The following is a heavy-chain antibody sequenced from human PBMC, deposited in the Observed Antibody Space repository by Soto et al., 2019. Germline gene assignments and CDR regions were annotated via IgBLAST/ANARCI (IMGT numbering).Heavy chain of an antibody. CDR3: AREGIAVAEPSDS. J-gene: IGHJ4*02. Sequence: GGSLRLSCAASGFSFSDYYMSWIRQAPGKGLEWVSYISMSSRYTSYADSVKGRFTISRDNAKNSVYLQMNSLRAEDTAVYYCAREGIAVAEPSDSWGQGTLVTVSS. D-gene: IGHD6-19*01. CDR1: GFSFSDYY. V-gene: IGHV3-11*06. CDR2: ISMSSRYT.